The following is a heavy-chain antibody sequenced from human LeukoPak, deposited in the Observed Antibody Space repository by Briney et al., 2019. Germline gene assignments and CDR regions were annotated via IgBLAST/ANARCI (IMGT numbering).Heavy chain of an antibody. V-gene: IGHV3-23*01. Sequence: GGSLRLSCAASGFTFSSYAMSWVRQAPGKGLEWVSAISGSGGSTYYADPVKGRFTISRDNSKNTLYLQMNSLRAEDTAVYYCGGSGSAYYYGMDVWGQGTTVTVSS. D-gene: IGHD3-10*01. CDR1: GFTFSSYA. CDR2: ISGSGGST. CDR3: GGSGSAYYYGMDV. J-gene: IGHJ6*02.